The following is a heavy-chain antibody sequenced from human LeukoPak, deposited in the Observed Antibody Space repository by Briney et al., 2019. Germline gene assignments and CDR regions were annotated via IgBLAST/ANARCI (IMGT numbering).Heavy chain of an antibody. CDR1: GGSISSGGYY. D-gene: IGHD7-27*01. CDR3: ARAWGDYYYYMGV. CDR2: IYYSGST. Sequence: SSQTLSLTCTVSGGSISSGGYYWSWIRQYPGKGLEWIGYIYYSGSTYYNVSLKSRVTISVDTSKNQFSLDLSSVTAADTAVYYCARAWGDYYYYMGVWGKGTAVTVSS. V-gene: IGHV4-31*03. J-gene: IGHJ6*03.